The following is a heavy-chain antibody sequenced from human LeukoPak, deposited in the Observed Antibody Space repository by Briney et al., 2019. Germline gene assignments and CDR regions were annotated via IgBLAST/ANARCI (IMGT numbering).Heavy chain of an antibody. J-gene: IGHJ4*02. CDR3: TTHSGFWSGSDY. CDR1: GFTFSNVW. Sequence: KPGGSLRLSCAASGFTFSNVWMSWVRQAPGKGLEWVGRIKSKTDGGTTDYAAPVKGRFTISRDDSKNTLYLQMNSLKTEDTAMYYCTTHSGFWSGSDYWGQGTLVTVSS. CDR2: IKSKTDGGTT. V-gene: IGHV3-15*01. D-gene: IGHD3-3*01.